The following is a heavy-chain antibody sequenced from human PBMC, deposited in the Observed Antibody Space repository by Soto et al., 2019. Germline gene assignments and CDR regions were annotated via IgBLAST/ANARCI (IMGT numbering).Heavy chain of an antibody. CDR1: GFSLSTSGVG. D-gene: IGHD3-3*02. J-gene: IGHJ4*02. V-gene: IGHV2-5*02. Sequence: QITLKESGPTLVKPTQTLTLTCTFSGFSLSTSGVGVGWIRQPPGKAMEWLALIYWDDDKRYSPSLESRLTITKDTTKNQVVLTMTNMDPVDTATYYCAHTCLGWLPLDYWGQGTLVTVSS. CDR3: AHTCLGWLPLDY. CDR2: IYWDDDK.